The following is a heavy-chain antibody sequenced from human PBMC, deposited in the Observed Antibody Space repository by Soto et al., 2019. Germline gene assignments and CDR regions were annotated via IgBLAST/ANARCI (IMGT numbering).Heavy chain of an antibody. CDR1: GYTLTELS. CDR3: ATVHSSGWYRRSKAYFDY. CDR2: FDPEDGET. D-gene: IGHD6-19*01. J-gene: IGHJ4*02. V-gene: IGHV1-24*01. Sequence: ASVKVSCKVSGYTLTELSMHWVRQAPGKGLEWMGGFDPEDGETIYAQKFQGRVTMTEDTSTDTAYMELSSLRSEDTAVYYCATVHSSGWYRRSKAYFDYWGQGTLVTVS.